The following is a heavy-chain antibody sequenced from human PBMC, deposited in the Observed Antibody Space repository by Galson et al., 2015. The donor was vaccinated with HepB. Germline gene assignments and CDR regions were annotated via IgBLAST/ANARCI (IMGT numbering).Heavy chain of an antibody. J-gene: IGHJ4*02. D-gene: IGHD7-27*01. V-gene: IGHV3-11*01. CDR1: GFTFSDYY. Sequence: SLRLSCAAAGFTFSDYYMSWIRQAPGKGLEWVSYISSSGGSRYADSVKGRFTISRDNARNSLYLQMSSLKAADTAVYYCARDSTNWGRSFDYWGQGTLVTVSS. CDR2: ISSSGGSR. CDR3: ARDSTNWGRSFDY.